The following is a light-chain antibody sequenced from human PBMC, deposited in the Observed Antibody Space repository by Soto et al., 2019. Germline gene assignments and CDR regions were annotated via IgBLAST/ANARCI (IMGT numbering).Light chain of an antibody. CDR2: ENN. V-gene: IGLV1-51*02. CDR3: GTWDSSLRVV. J-gene: IGLJ2*01. Sequence: QAVVTQPPSVSAAPGQKVTISCSGSSSNIGNNYVSWYQQLPGTAPKLLIYENNKRPSGIPDRFSGSKSGTSATLGITGLQTGDEADYYCGTWDSSLRVVFGGGTKLTVL. CDR1: SSNIGNNY.